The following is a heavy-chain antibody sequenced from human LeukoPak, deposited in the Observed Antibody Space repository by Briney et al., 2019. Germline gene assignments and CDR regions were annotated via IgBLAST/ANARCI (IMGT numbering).Heavy chain of an antibody. J-gene: IGHJ4*02. CDR1: VDSISSYY. CDR3: ARGGRQDYVYFDC. Sequence: SETLSLTCTVSVDSISSYYWSWIRQPPGKGLEWMGYINYSGNTNYNPSLKSRVTISVDTSKNQFPLRLTSVTAADTAVYYCARGGRQDYVYFDCWGQGTLVTVSS. CDR2: INYSGNT. V-gene: IGHV4-59*01. D-gene: IGHD4-17*01.